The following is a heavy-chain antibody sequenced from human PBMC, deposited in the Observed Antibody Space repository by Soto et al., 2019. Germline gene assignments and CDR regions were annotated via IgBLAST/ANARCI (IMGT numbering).Heavy chain of an antibody. V-gene: IGHV4-34*01. CDR2: INHSGST. D-gene: IGHD2-21*02. J-gene: IGHJ4*02. CDR3: GRGRGIVVVTAIRAFDY. Sequence: SETLSLTCAFYGGSFSGYYWIWIRQPPGKGLEWIGEINHSGSTNYNPSLKSRVTISVDTSKNQFSLKLSSVTAADTAVYYCGRGRGIVVVTAIRAFDYWGQGTLVTVSS. CDR1: GGSFSGYY.